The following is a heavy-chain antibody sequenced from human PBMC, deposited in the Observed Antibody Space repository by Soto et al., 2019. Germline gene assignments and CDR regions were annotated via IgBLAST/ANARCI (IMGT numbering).Heavy chain of an antibody. Sequence: TGGSLRLSCAASGFTFSSYGMHWVRQAPGKGLEWVAVISYDGSNKYYADSVKGRFTISRDNSKNTLYLQMNSLRAEDTAVYYCAKDEDYYDSSGYYSPSYYYGMDVWGQGTTVTVSS. CDR1: GFTFSSYG. CDR2: ISYDGSNK. J-gene: IGHJ6*02. D-gene: IGHD3-22*01. V-gene: IGHV3-30*18. CDR3: AKDEDYYDSSGYYSPSYYYGMDV.